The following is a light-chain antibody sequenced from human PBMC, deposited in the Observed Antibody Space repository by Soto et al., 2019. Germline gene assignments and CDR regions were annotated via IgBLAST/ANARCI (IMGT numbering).Light chain of an antibody. J-gene: IGKJ1*01. CDR3: QQYGNSRGT. Sequence: EVVLTQSTATLSVSRGERATLSCRASQSVSSNLAWYQQKPGQAPRLLIYNASSRATGIPDRFSGSGSGTDFTLTISRLEPEDFAVYYCQQYGNSRGTFGQGTKVDIK. CDR1: QSVSSN. V-gene: IGKV3-20*01. CDR2: NAS.